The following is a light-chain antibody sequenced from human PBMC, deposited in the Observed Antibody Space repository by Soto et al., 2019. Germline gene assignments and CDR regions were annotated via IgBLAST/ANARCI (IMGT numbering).Light chain of an antibody. V-gene: IGKV1-33*01. J-gene: IGKJ3*01. Sequence: DIQMPQSPSSLSASVVDRFPVTCQAREDISNYLNWYQQKPRKAPKILIDASSNLETGVPSMFSGSGAGKDCTFPISSMPPEHIATYAYQHRFTFGPGTKVYIK. CDR3: QHRFT. CDR2: ASS. CDR1: EDISNY.